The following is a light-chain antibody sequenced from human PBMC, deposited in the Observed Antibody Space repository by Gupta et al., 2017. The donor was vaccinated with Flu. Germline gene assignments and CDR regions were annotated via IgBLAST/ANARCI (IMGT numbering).Light chain of an antibody. Sequence: YLLTQPPSVSVAPGGQARITCGGKNIGSRSVPWYQQKPGQAPVLVVYDDTDRPSGIPDRFSGFNSGDTATLTINRVEAGDEADYYCQVWDSSSDHPGVFGTGTKLTVL. CDR3: QVWDSSSDHPGV. V-gene: IGLV3-21*02. CDR2: DDT. CDR1: NIGSRS. J-gene: IGLJ1*01.